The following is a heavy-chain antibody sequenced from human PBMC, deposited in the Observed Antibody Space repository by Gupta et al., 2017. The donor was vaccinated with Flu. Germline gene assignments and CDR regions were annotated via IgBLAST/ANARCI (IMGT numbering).Heavy chain of an antibody. CDR2: IYYSGST. J-gene: IGHJ4*02. CDR1: GGSIRSYY. V-gene: IGHV4-59*01. CDR3: ARLYCGGDCYPAPLIDY. Sequence: QVQLQESGPGLVKPSATLSLTCTVSGGSIRSYYWSWIRLPPGKGLEWIGYIYYSGSTNYNPSLKSRVTISVDTSKNQFSLKLSSVTAADTAVYYCARLYCGGDCYPAPLIDYWGQGTLVTVSS. D-gene: IGHD2-21*02.